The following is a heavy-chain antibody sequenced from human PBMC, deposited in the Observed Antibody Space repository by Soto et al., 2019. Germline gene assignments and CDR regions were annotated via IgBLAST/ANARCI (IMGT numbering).Heavy chain of an antibody. J-gene: IGHJ4*02. CDR3: AKGKAAAGFSNYFDY. D-gene: IGHD6-13*01. Sequence: GGSLRLSCAASGFTFSSYWMHWVRQAPGKGLVWVSRINSDGSSTSYADSVKGRFTISRDNAKNTLYLQMNSLRAEDTAVYYCAKGKAAAGFSNYFDYWGQGTLVTVSS. CDR1: GFTFSSYW. CDR2: INSDGSST. V-gene: IGHV3-74*01.